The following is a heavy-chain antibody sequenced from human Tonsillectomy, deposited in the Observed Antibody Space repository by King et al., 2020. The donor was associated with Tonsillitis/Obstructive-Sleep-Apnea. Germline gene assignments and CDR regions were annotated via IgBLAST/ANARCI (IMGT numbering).Heavy chain of an antibody. CDR3: ARKVTGDAFDI. D-gene: IGHD2-8*02. CDR2: INPSGGST. CDR1: GYTFTSYY. J-gene: IGHJ3*02. V-gene: IGHV1-46*01. Sequence: VQLVQSGAEVKKPGASVKVSCKASGYTFTSYYMHWVRQAPGQGLEWMGLINPSGGSTSYAQKFQGRVTMTRDTSTSTVYMELSSLRSEDTAVYYCARKVTGDAFDIWGQGTMVTVSS.